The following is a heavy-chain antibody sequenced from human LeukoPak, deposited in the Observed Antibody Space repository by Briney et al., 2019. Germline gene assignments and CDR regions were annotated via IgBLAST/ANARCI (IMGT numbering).Heavy chain of an antibody. CDR1: GYTFASYA. J-gene: IGHJ4*02. CDR2: ILADNGNT. D-gene: IGHD3-22*01. CDR3: ARALGIVYSRPFDY. Sequence: ASVKVSCKASGYTFASYAMHWVRQAPGQRLEWMGWILADNGNTKYSQRFQGRVTITRDTSARTAYMELSSLKSEDTAVYYCARALGIVYSRPFDYWGQGTLVTVSS. V-gene: IGHV1-3*01.